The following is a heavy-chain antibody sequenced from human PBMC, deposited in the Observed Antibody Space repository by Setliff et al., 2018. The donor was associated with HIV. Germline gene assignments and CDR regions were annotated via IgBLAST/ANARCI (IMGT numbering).Heavy chain of an antibody. D-gene: IGHD3-3*01. Sequence: GGSLRLSCAASGFTVSSNYMTWVRQAPGKGLEWVSIIYSGGSTYYADSVKGRFTISRDNSKNSLYLQMNSLRVEDTAVYYCARDYLYYNLYNGSPVYGMDVWGQGTTVTVSS. V-gene: IGHV3-53*01. J-gene: IGHJ6*02. CDR3: ARDYLYYNLYNGSPVYGMDV. CDR1: GFTVSSNY. CDR2: IYSGGST.